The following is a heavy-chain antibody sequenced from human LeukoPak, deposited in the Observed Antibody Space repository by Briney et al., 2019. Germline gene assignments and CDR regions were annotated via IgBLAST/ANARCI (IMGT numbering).Heavy chain of an antibody. CDR1: GGSFSGYY. CDR2: INHSGST. D-gene: IGHD2-15*01. CDR3: ARGRGRYCSGGSCYVAGFFAEYFQH. Sequence: SETLSLTCAVYGGSFSGYYWSWIRQPPGKGLEWIGEINHSGSTNYNPSLKSRVTISVDTSKNQFSLKLSSVTAADTAVYYCARGRGRYCSGGSCYVAGFFAEYFQHWGQGTLVTVSS. V-gene: IGHV4-34*01. J-gene: IGHJ1*01.